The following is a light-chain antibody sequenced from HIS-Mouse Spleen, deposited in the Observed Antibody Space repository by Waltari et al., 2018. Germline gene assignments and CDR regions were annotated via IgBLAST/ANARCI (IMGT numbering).Light chain of an antibody. Sequence: SYVLTQPPSVSVAPGKTARITCGGNNIGSKSVHWYQQKPGQAPVLVICKDSERPSGIPERFSGSSAGTTVTLTISGVQAEDEADYYCQSADSSGTGWVFGGGTKLTVL. CDR1: NIGSKS. CDR2: KDS. J-gene: IGLJ3*02. V-gene: IGLV3-25*03. CDR3: QSADSSGTGWV.